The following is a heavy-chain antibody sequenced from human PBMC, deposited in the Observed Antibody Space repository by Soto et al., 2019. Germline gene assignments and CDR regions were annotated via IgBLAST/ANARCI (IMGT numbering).Heavy chain of an antibody. D-gene: IGHD3-3*01. CDR1: GGSISSGVYY. Sequence: SETLSLTCTVSGGSISSGVYYWSWIRQHPGKGLEWIGYIYYSGSTYYNPSLKSRVTISVDTSKNQFSLKLSSVTAADTAVYYCATLPDFWSGYSFDYWGQGTLVTVSS. J-gene: IGHJ4*02. CDR2: IYYSGST. V-gene: IGHV4-31*03. CDR3: ATLPDFWSGYSFDY.